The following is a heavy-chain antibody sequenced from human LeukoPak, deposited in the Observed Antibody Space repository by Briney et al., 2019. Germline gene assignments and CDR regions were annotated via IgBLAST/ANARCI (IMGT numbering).Heavy chain of an antibody. D-gene: IGHD5-18*01. V-gene: IGHV3-23*01. CDR3: AKGQNSRGYSRDY. CDR1: GFSFSSYA. CDR2: ISGSGGST. Sequence: GGSLRLSCAASGFSFSSYAMSWVRQAPGKGLEWVSAISGSGGSTYYADSVKGRFTISRDNSKNTLYLQMNSLRAEDTAVYYCAKGQNSRGYSRDYWGQGTLVTVSS. J-gene: IGHJ4*02.